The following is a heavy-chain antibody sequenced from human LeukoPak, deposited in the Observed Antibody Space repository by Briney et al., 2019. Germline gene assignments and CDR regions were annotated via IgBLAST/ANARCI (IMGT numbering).Heavy chain of an antibody. CDR3: ARATVDIVATITLGAFDI. V-gene: IGHV1-46*01. Sequence: GASVKVSCKASGYTFTSYYMHWVRQAPGQGLEWMGIINPSGGSTSYAQKFQGRVTMTRDTSTSTVYMELSSLRSEDTAVYYCARATVDIVATITLGAFDIWGQGTMVTVSS. CDR2: INPSGGST. CDR1: GYTFTSYY. J-gene: IGHJ3*02. D-gene: IGHD5-12*01.